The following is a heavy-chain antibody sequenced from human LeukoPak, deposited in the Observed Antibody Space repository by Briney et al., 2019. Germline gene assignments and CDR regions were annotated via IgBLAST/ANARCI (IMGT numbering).Heavy chain of an antibody. V-gene: IGHV3-23*01. CDR2: ISSSGGST. Sequence: GGSLRLSCAASGFTFSSYTMSWVRQAPGKGLEWVSAISSSGGSTYYADSVKGRFTISRDNSKNTLYLQMNSLRVEDTAVYYCAKLAWACSGGSCYRGHFDYWGQGTLVTVSS. J-gene: IGHJ4*02. CDR3: AKLAWACSGGSCYRGHFDY. D-gene: IGHD2-15*01. CDR1: GFTFSSYT.